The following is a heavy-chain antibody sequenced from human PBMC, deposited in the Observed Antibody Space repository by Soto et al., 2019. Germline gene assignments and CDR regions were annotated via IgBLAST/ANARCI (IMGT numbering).Heavy chain of an antibody. J-gene: IGHJ5*02. CDR3: ARFEPLTARPRWFDA. D-gene: IGHD6-6*01. CDR2: INHGGST. V-gene: IGHV4-34*01. CDR1: GVSFSGYY. Sequence: SETLSLTCAVYGVSFSGYYWNWIRQPPGKGLEWIGEINHGGSTNYNPSLKSRVTISVDTSKNQFSLNLSSVTAADTAVYYCARFEPLTARPRWFDAWGQGTLVTVSS.